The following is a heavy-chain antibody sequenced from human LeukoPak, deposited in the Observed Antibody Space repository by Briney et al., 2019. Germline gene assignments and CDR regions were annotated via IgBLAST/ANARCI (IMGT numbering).Heavy chain of an antibody. Sequence: SETLSLTCGLFGRSIIGYHWNWIRQPPGKGLEWIGEINHSGSANYNPSFESRVTVSLDTSKNQFSLELRSVTAADTAVYYCARDPTTVVSVPYYFDDWGQGTLVTVSS. D-gene: IGHD4-11*01. CDR2: INHSGSA. V-gene: IGHV4-34*01. J-gene: IGHJ4*02. CDR1: GRSIIGYH. CDR3: ARDPTTVVSVPYYFDD.